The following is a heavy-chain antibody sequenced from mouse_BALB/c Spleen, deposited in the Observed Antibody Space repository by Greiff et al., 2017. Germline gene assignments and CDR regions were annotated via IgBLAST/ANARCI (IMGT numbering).Heavy chain of an antibody. D-gene: IGHD4-1*01. CDR3: TRETGTPYYFDY. CDR1: GFTFSSYT. Sequence: EGKVVESGGGLVKPGGSLKLSCAASGFTFSSYTMSWVRQTPEKRLEWVATISSGGSYTYYPDSVKGRFTISRDNAKNTLYLQMSSLKSEDTAMYYCTRETGTPYYFDYWGQGTTLTVSS. V-gene: IGHV5-6-4*01. CDR2: ISSGGSYT. J-gene: IGHJ2*01.